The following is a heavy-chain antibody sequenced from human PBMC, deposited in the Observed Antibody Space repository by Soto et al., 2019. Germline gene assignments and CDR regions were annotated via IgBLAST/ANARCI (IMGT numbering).Heavy chain of an antibody. CDR1: GGSFSGYY. CDR3: ARGNRVGATFYYYYGMDV. V-gene: IGHV4-34*01. D-gene: IGHD1-26*01. J-gene: IGHJ6*02. CDR2: INHSGST. Sequence: SETLSLTCVVYGGSFSGYYWSWIRQPPGKGLEWIGEINHSGSTNYNPSLKSRVTISVDTSKNQFSLKLSSMTAADTAVYYCARGNRVGATFYYYYGMDVWGQGTTVTVSS.